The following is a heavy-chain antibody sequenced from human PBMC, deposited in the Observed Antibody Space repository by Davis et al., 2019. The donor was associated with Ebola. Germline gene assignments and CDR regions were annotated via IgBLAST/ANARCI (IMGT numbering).Heavy chain of an antibody. Sequence: PSETLSLTCTVSGGSISHDGSYWTWIRQHPGKGLEWIGYIYYSGSTYYKPSLKSRVTISLDTSKNQFSLNLYSVTAADTAVYYCARDLRYDSSGYDYYFYMDVWGKGTTVTVSS. CDR3: ARDLRYDSSGYDYYFYMDV. D-gene: IGHD3-22*01. CDR1: GGSISHDGSY. CDR2: IYYSGST. V-gene: IGHV4-31*03. J-gene: IGHJ6*03.